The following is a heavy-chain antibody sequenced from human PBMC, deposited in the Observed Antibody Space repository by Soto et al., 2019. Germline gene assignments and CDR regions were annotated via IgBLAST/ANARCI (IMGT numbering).Heavy chain of an antibody. J-gene: IGHJ6*02. Sequence: ASVKVSCKASGYTFTSYDINWVRQATGQGLEWMGWMNPNSGNTGYAQKFQRRVTMTRNTSISTAYMELSSLRSEDTAVYYCASRSSQNQWLVPHYYYYYGMDVWGQGSTVTVSS. D-gene: IGHD6-19*01. CDR2: MNPNSGNT. V-gene: IGHV1-8*01. CDR1: GYTFTSYD. CDR3: ASRSSQNQWLVPHYYYYYGMDV.